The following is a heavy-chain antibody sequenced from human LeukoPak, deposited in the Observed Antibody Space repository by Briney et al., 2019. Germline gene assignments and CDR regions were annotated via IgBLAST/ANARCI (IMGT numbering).Heavy chain of an antibody. CDR1: GFAISDYS. J-gene: IGHJ4*02. CDR2: ISSSSNKV. Sequence: GGSLRPSCAASGFAISDYSMNWVRQVPGKGLEWVSYISSSSNKVYYADSVKGRFTISRDNAKNSLFLQMNSLRADDTAVYYCARNFYCGGDCAISYFDYWGQGTLVTVSS. D-gene: IGHD2-21*02. CDR3: ARNFYCGGDCAISYFDY. V-gene: IGHV3-48*01.